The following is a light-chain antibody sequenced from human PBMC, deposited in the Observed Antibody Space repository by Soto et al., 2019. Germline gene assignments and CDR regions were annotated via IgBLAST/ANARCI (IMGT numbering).Light chain of an antibody. CDR3: CSYAGSCTVV. CDR1: SSDVGGYNY. CDR2: DVS. Sequence: QSALTQPRSVSGSPGQSVTISCTGTSSDVGGYNYVSWYQQHPGKAPKLMIYDVSKRPSGVPDRFSGSKSGNTASLTISGLHAEDEAHYYCCSYAGSCTVVFGGGTKLTVL. J-gene: IGLJ2*01. V-gene: IGLV2-11*01.